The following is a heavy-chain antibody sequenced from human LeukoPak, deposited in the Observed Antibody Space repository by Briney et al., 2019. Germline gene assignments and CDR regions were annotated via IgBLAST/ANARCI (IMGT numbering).Heavy chain of an antibody. Sequence: GASVKVSCKASGYTFTSYYMHWVRQAPGQGLEWMGIINPSGGSTSYAQKFQGRVTMTRDTPTSTVYMELSSLRSEDTAVYYCARDAGLVQSFDYWGQGTLVTVSS. J-gene: IGHJ4*02. D-gene: IGHD6-19*01. CDR3: ARDAGLVQSFDY. V-gene: IGHV1-46*03. CDR2: INPSGGST. CDR1: GYTFTSYY.